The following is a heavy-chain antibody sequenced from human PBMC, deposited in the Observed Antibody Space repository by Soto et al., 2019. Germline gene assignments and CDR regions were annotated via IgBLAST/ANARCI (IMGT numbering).Heavy chain of an antibody. D-gene: IGHD3-22*01. CDR3: ARLVYDSRLNYLYFDH. Sequence: SETLSLTCDVSGVSISSGNWWSWVRQPPGKGLEWIAEVYNDGSANYHPSLESRATISVDRSKNQFSLRLSSVTAADTGKYYCARLVYDSRLNYLYFDHWGQGALVTVSS. CDR1: GVSISSGNW. J-gene: IGHJ4*02. V-gene: IGHV4-4*02. CDR2: VYNDGSA.